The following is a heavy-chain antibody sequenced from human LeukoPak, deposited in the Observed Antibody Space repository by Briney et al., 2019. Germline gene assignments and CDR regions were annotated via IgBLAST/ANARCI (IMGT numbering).Heavy chain of an antibody. D-gene: IGHD2/OR15-2a*01. CDR1: GFTFSSYS. CDR3: ARGGAFYDAFDI. CDR2: ISSSSSYI. Sequence: SGGSLRLSCAASGFTFSSYSMNWVRQAPGKGLEWVSSISSSSSYIYYADSVKGRFTISRDNAKNSLYLQMNSLRAEDTAVYYCARGGAFYDAFDIWGQGTMVTVSS. V-gene: IGHV3-21*01. J-gene: IGHJ3*02.